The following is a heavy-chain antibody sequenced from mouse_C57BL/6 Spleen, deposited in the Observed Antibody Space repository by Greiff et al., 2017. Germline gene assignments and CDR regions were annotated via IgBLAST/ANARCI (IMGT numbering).Heavy chain of an antibody. V-gene: IGHV1-63*01. CDR1: GYTFTNYW. J-gene: IGHJ3*01. CDR3: ARSSYDYDSAWFAY. D-gene: IGHD2-4*01. Sequence: VQRVESGAELVRPGTSVKMSCKASGYTFTNYWIGWAKQRPGHGLEWIGDIYPGGGYTNYNEKFKGKATLTADKSSSTAYMQFSSLTSEDSAIYYCARSSYDYDSAWFAYWGQGTLVTVSA. CDR2: IYPGGGYT.